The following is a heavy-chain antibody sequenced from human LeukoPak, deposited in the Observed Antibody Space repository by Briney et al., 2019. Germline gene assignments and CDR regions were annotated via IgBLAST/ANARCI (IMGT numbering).Heavy chain of an antibody. V-gene: IGHV3-21*01. J-gene: IGHJ4*02. CDR2: ISGSGSYT. CDR1: GFTFSSYG. Sequence: GGSLRLSCAASGFTFSSYGMSWVRQAPGKGLEWVSGISGSGSYTYYADSVKGRFTISRDNAKNSLYLQMNSLRAEDTAVYYCARDYLPGYPFYPLGYWGQGTLVTVSS. CDR3: ARDYLPGYPFYPLGY. D-gene: IGHD3-9*01.